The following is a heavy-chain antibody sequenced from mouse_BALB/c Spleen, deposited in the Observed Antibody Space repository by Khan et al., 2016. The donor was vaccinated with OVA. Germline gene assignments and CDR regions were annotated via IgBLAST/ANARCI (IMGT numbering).Heavy chain of an antibody. CDR3: ATLYGNPFAF. CDR2: IDTPNDDS. V-gene: IGHV14-3*02. Sequence: VQLQQSGAELVKPGASVKLSCSASGFNIKDTYIHWMKQRPEQGLVWIGRIDTPNDDSKYGPKFQAQATLTADTSSNTAYLQVSSLTAEDTADYYLATLYGNPFAFWGQGNLVSVSA. CDR1: GFNIKDTY. J-gene: IGHJ3*01. D-gene: IGHD2-1*01.